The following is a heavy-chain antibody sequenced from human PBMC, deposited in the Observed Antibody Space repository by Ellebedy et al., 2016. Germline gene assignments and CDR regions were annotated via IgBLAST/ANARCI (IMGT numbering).Heavy chain of an antibody. J-gene: IGHJ6*02. CDR2: ISYDGSNK. Sequence: GGSLRLSXAASGFTFSSYAMHWVRQAPGKGLEWVAVISYDGSNKYYADSVKGRFTISRDNAKNSLYLQMNSLRAEDTAVYYCARTEGDYDPFRDYYYGMDVWGQGTTVTVSS. CDR1: GFTFSSYA. D-gene: IGHD4-17*01. V-gene: IGHV3-30*04. CDR3: ARTEGDYDPFRDYYYGMDV.